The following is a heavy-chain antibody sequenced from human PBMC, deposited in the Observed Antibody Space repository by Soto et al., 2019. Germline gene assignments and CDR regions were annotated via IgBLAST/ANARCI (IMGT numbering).Heavy chain of an antibody. CDR2: ISAYNGNT. Sequence: APVKVSCKASGYTFTSYGISWVRQAPGQGLEWMGWISAYNGNTNYAQKLQGRVTMTTDTSTSTAYMELRSLRSDDTAVYYCARDAPTSYYDFWTDHWFDPWGQGTLVTVSS. CDR3: ARDAPTSYYDFWTDHWFDP. V-gene: IGHV1-18*01. CDR1: GYTFTSYG. D-gene: IGHD3-3*01. J-gene: IGHJ5*02.